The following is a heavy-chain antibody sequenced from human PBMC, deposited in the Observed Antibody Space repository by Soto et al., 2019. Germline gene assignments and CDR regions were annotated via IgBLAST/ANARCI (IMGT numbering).Heavy chain of an antibody. CDR3: ASKRELLEGFDY. Sequence: PSETLSLTCTVSGGSISSGGYYWSWIRQHPGKGLEWIGYIYYSGSTYYNPSLKSRVTISVDTSKNQFSLKLSSVTAADTAVYYCASKRELLEGFDYWGQGTLVTVSS. D-gene: IGHD1-26*01. CDR2: IYYSGST. CDR1: GGSISSGGYY. V-gene: IGHV4-31*03. J-gene: IGHJ4*02.